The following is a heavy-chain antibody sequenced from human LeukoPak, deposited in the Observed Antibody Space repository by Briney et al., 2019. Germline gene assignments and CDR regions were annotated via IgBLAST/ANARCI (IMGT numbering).Heavy chain of an antibody. D-gene: IGHD3-10*01. V-gene: IGHV4-30-4*08. J-gene: IGHJ4*02. CDR2: IYNSGST. CDR1: GFTVSSNY. CDR3: ARVNFYGSGSYNFDY. Sequence: LRLSCAASGFTVSSNYMSWVRQPPGKGLEWIGYIYNSGSTYYNPSLKSRVIISIDTSKNQFSLKLSSVTAADTAVYYCARVNFYGSGSYNFDYWGQGTLVTVSS.